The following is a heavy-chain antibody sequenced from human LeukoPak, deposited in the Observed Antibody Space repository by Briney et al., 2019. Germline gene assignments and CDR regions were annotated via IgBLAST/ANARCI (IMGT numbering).Heavy chain of an antibody. V-gene: IGHV3-53*01. Sequence: GGSLRLSCAASGFTVSSNYMSWVRQAPGKGLEWVPIIYSGGSTYFADSVKGRFTISRDNSKNTLYPQMNSLRAEDTALYYCARVPVASWIQLDSWGQGTLVTVSS. CDR2: IYSGGST. D-gene: IGHD6-13*01. CDR3: ARVPVASWIQLDS. CDR1: GFTVSSNY. J-gene: IGHJ4*02.